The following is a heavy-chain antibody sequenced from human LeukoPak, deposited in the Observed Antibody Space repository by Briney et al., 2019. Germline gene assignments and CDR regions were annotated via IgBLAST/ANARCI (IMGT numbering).Heavy chain of an antibody. J-gene: IGHJ4*02. CDR1: GYTFTTHW. D-gene: IGHD3-10*01. CDR2: IYPGDSDT. V-gene: IGHV5-51*01. CDR3: ARHVEGYGSAYYFDY. Sequence: GESLKISCKGSGYTFTTHWIAWVRQMPGRGLEYMGIIYPGDSDTRYSPSFQGQVTFSADKSVSTAYLQWSSLKASDTAMYYCARHVEGYGSAYYFDYWGRGTLVTVSS.